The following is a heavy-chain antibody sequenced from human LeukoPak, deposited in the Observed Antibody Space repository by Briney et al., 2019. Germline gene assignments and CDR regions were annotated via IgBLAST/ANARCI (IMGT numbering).Heavy chain of an antibody. Sequence: GGSLRLSCAASGFTFSSYSMRWVRQAPGKGLEWVGLIKNKHEHQATDYAAPVRERFIITRDDSSSTLFLQMNSLKTEDTAVYYCVTDANRILGARGTGYWGQGILVTVSS. J-gene: IGHJ4*02. CDR2: IKNKHEHQAT. CDR3: VTDANRILGARGTGY. V-gene: IGHV3-15*01. CDR1: GFTFSSYS. D-gene: IGHD1-26*01.